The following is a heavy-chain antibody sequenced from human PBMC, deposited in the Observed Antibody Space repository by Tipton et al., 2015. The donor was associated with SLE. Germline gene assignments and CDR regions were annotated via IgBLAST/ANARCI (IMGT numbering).Heavy chain of an antibody. CDR1: GFTFSDYY. J-gene: IGHJ4*02. CDR3: AREGPGLRYFDWLPLPDY. D-gene: IGHD3-9*01. Sequence: SLRLSCAASGFTFSDYYMTWIRQAPGKGLEWVSYISKSGSTIYYADSVRGRFTISRDNAKNSLYLQMNSLRAEDTAVYYCAREGPGLRYFDWLPLPDYWGQGTLVTVSS. CDR2: ISKSGSTI. V-gene: IGHV3-11*04.